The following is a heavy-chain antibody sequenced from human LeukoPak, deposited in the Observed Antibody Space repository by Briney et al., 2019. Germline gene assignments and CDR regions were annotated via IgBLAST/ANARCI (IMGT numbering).Heavy chain of an antibody. CDR2: ISTSSGTM. CDR3: AREGSAADDFDY. V-gene: IGHV3-48*04. Sequence: GGSLRPSCPASDFTFITYSINWFGQAPGKGLDGVSYISTSSGTMYYADSVKGRFTISRDNAQNSLYLQMNSLTAEDTAVYYCAREGSAADDFDYWGQGTLVTVSS. CDR1: DFTFITYS. J-gene: IGHJ4*02. D-gene: IGHD2-2*01.